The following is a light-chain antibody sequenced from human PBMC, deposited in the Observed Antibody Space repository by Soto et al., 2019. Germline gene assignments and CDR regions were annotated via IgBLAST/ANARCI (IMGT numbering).Light chain of an antibody. CDR2: EVN. V-gene: IGLV2-8*01. CDR3: SSKRTTASLV. CDR1: SSDVGGYNY. J-gene: IGLJ1*01. Sequence: QSVLTQPPSASGSPGQSVAISCTGTSSDVGGYNYVSWYQQHPGKAPKLMIYEVNKRPSGVPDRFSGSKSGSTASLTVSGLQAEDEAHYYCSSKRTTASLVFGTGTKVTVL.